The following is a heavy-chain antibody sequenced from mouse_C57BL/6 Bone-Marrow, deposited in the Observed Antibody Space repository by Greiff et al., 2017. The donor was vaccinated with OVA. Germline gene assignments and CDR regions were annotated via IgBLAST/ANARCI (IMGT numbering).Heavy chain of an antibody. V-gene: IGHV5-4*01. D-gene: IGHD2-5*01. Sequence: EVKVVESGGGLVKPGGSLKLSCAASGFTFSSYAMSWVRQTPEKRLEWVATISDGGSYTYYPDNVKGRFTISRDNAKNNLYLQMSHLKSEDTAMYYCARERGVTTSYYAMDYWGQGTSVTVSS. CDR3: ARERGVTTSYYAMDY. CDR2: ISDGGSYT. J-gene: IGHJ4*01. CDR1: GFTFSSYA.